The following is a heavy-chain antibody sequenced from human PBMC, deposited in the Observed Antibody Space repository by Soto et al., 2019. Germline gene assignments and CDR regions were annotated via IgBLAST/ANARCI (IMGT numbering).Heavy chain of an antibody. CDR3: ATEIHRGYAPAFDY. CDR2: INPFIGTT. J-gene: IGHJ4*02. Sequence: ASVKVSCKTSGCTFSSHGISWVRQAPGQGLEWLGGINPFIGTTNFAQKVQGRVTLTTDKSTSTAYMELRSLTSDDTAMYYCATEIHRGYAPAFDYWGLGTLVTVSS. V-gene: IGHV1-18*04. D-gene: IGHD2-2*01. CDR1: GCTFSSHG.